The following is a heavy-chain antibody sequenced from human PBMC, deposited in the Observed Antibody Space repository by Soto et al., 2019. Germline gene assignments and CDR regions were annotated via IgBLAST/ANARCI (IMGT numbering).Heavy chain of an antibody. CDR3: ARDRGLTSASGSNNWFDP. J-gene: IGHJ5*02. Sequence: ASVKVSCKASGYTFTGYYMHWVRQAPGQGLEWMGWINPNSGGTNYAQKFQGRVTMTRDTSISTAYMELSRLRSDGTAVYYCARDRGLTSASGSNNWFDPWGQGTLVTFSS. D-gene: IGHD3-10*01. CDR2: INPNSGGT. CDR1: GYTFTGYY. V-gene: IGHV1-2*02.